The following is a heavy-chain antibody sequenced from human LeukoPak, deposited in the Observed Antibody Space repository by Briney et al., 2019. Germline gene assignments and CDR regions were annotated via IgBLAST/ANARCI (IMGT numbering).Heavy chain of an antibody. J-gene: IGHJ4*02. D-gene: IGHD6-19*01. CDR3: ARDTIAVAGTMHFDY. V-gene: IGHV4-4*02. CDR2: IYHSGST. Sequence: PSETLSLTCAVSGGSISSSNWWSWVRQPPGKGLEWIGEIYHSGSTNYNPSLKSRVTISVDKSKNQFSLKLSSVTAADTAVYYCARDTIAVAGTMHFDYWGQGTLVTVSS. CDR1: GGSISSSNW.